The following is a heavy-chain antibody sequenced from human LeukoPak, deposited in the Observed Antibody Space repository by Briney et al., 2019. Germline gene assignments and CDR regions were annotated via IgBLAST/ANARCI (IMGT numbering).Heavy chain of an antibody. CDR3: ARIAVADSLV. CDR2: TYYRSKWYN. V-gene: IGHV6-1*01. J-gene: IGHJ4*02. CDR1: GESVYSNTAA. Sequence: SQTLSLTCAISGESVYSNTAAWNWIRQSPSRGLEWLGRTYYRSKWYNDYAISVRSRITINSDTSKNQLSLQLNSVTPEDTAVYYCARIAVADSLVWGQATLVIVSS. D-gene: IGHD6-19*01.